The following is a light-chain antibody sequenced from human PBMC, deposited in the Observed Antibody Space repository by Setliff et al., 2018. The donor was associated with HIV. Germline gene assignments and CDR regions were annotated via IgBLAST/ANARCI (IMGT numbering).Light chain of an antibody. CDR3: SSYAGSNNYV. CDR1: SSDVGGYNY. J-gene: IGLJ1*01. CDR2: VVS. Sequence: QSALTQPPSASGSPGQSVTISCTGTSSDVGGYNYVSWYQQHPGKAPKVMIYVVSKRPSGVPDRFSGSKSGNTASLTVSGLQAEDEADYYCSSYAGSNNYVFGTGTKVTVL. V-gene: IGLV2-8*01.